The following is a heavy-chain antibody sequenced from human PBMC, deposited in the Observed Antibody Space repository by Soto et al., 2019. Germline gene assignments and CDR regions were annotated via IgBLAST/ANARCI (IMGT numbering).Heavy chain of an antibody. CDR3: ERVPNWNYQDAFDI. D-gene: IGHD1-7*01. V-gene: IGHV1-69*01. Sequence: QVQLVQSGAEVKKPGSSVKVSCKASGGTFSSYAISWVRQAPGQGLEWMGGIIPIFGTANYAQKFQGRVTITADESTSTAYMELISLRYEDTAVYYCERVPNWNYQDAFDIWGQGTMVTVSS. CDR1: GGTFSSYA. CDR2: IIPIFGTA. J-gene: IGHJ3*02.